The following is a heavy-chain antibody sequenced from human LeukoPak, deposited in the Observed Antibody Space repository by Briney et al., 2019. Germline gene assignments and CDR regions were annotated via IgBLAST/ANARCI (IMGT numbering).Heavy chain of an antibody. CDR1: GYTFTSYY. CDR2: INPSGGST. Sequence: ASVKVSCKASGYTFTSYYMHWVRQAPGQGLEWMGIINPSGGSTSYAQKFQGRVTMTRDMSTSTVYMELSSLRSEDTAVYYCARALGVVPAADSTIDYWGQGTLVTVSS. V-gene: IGHV1-46*01. CDR3: ARALGVVPAADSTIDY. J-gene: IGHJ4*02. D-gene: IGHD2-2*01.